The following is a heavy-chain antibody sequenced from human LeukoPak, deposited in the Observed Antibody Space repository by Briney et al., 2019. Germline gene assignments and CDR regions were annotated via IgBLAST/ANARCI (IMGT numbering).Heavy chain of an antibody. V-gene: IGHV4-59*01. CDR3: ARVGCSGGSCYFPGTRNWFDP. Sequence: NPSETLSLTCTVSGGSISSYYWSWIRQPPGKGLEWIGYIYYSGSTNYNPSLKSRVTISVDTSKNQFSLKLSSVTAADTAVYYCARVGCSGGSCYFPGTRNWFDPWGQGTLVTVSS. D-gene: IGHD2-15*01. CDR2: IYYSGST. CDR1: GGSISSYY. J-gene: IGHJ5*02.